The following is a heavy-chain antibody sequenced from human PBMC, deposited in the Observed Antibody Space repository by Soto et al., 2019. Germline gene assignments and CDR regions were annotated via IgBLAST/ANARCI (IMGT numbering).Heavy chain of an antibody. D-gene: IGHD1-1*01. V-gene: IGHV3-74*01. J-gene: IGHJ3*02. Sequence: EVQLVESGGGLVQPGGSLRLSCAASGFTFSSYWMHWVRQAPGKGLVWVSRIKGDGSSTSYADSVKGRFTISRDNAKNTLYLQMNSLRAEDTAVYYCKTGTKNGFDIWGQGTMVTVSS. CDR2: IKGDGSST. CDR1: GFTFSSYW. CDR3: KTGTKNGFDI.